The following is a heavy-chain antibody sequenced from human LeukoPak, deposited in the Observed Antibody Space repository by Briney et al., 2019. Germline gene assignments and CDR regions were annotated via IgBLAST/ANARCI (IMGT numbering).Heavy chain of an antibody. Sequence: PGGSLRLSCAASGFTFSSYAMSWARQAPGKGLEWVSSISSSSSYIYYADSVKGRFTISRDNAKNSLYLQMNSLRAEDTAVYYCARDLNSSSSWYYYYYGMDVWGQGTTVTVSS. J-gene: IGHJ6*02. CDR2: ISSSSSYI. CDR1: GFTFSSYA. CDR3: ARDLNSSSSWYYYYYGMDV. V-gene: IGHV3-21*01. D-gene: IGHD6-6*01.